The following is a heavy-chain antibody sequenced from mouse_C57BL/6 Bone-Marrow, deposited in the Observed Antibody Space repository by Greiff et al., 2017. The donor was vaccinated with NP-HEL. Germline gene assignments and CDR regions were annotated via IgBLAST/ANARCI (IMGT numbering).Heavy chain of an antibody. J-gene: IGHJ2*01. D-gene: IGHD2-3*01. CDR3: VRHFHYDGSFDY. Sequence: EVKLMESGGGLVQPKGSLKLSCAASGFSFNTYAMNWVRQAPGKGLEWVASISSKSNNYATYYADSVKDRFTISRDESESMLYLQMNNLKTEDTAMYYCVRHFHYDGSFDYWGQGTTLTVSS. CDR1: GFSFNTYA. CDR2: ISSKSNNYAT. V-gene: IGHV10-1*01.